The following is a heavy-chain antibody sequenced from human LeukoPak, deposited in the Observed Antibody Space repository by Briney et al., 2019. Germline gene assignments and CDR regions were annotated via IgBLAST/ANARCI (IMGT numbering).Heavy chain of an antibody. Sequence: GASLRLSCAASGFTFSNYAMSWVRQAPGKGLEWVSGISGSGASTYYADSVKGRFTISRDSSKNTLYLQMNSLRVEDTAVYYCANHRLSHSSRWSEDYWGQGTLVTVSS. CDR3: ANHRLSHSSRWSEDY. CDR2: ISGSGAST. J-gene: IGHJ4*02. V-gene: IGHV3-23*01. D-gene: IGHD6-13*01. CDR1: GFTFSNYA.